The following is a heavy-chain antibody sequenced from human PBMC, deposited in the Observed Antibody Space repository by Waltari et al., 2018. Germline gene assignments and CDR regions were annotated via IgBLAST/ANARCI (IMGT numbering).Heavy chain of an antibody. D-gene: IGHD2-15*01. CDR2: INQSGST. CDR3: ARGIRAVVVVAATARAFDI. CDR1: GGSFSGYS. V-gene: IGHV4-34*01. J-gene: IGHJ3*02. Sequence: QVQLQQWGAGLLKPSETLSLTCAVYGGSFSGYSWSWLRKPPGNGLEWIGEINQSGSTNYNPSLKSRVTISVDTSKNQFSLKLSSVTAADTAVYYCARGIRAVVVVAATARAFDIWGQGTMVTVSS.